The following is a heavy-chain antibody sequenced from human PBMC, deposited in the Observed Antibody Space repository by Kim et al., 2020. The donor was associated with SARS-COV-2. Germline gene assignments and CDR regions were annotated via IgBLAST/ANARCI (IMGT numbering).Heavy chain of an antibody. CDR1: GYTFTSYA. Sequence: ASVKVSCKASGYTFTSYAMHWVRQAPGQRLEWMGWINAGNGNTKYSQKFQGRVTITRDTSASTAYMELSSLRSEDTAVYYCARGNVVVAAPAVDYYYGMDVWGQGTTVTVSS. CDR2: INAGNGNT. CDR3: ARGNVVVAAPAVDYYYGMDV. J-gene: IGHJ6*02. D-gene: IGHD2-15*01. V-gene: IGHV1-3*01.